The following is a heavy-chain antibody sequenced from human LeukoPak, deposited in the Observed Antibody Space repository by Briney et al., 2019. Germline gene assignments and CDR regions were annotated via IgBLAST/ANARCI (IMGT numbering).Heavy chain of an antibody. J-gene: IGHJ4*02. D-gene: IGHD1-26*01. CDR2: ISGSGGST. CDR3: AKHPIVGATGNFDY. V-gene: IGHV3-23*01. Sequence: GGTLRLSCAASGFTFSNYAMSWVRQAPGKGLEWVSDISGSGGSTYYADSVKGRFTISRDNSKDTLDLQMNTLRAEDTAVYYCAKHPIVGATGNFDYWGQGTLVTVSS. CDR1: GFTFSNYA.